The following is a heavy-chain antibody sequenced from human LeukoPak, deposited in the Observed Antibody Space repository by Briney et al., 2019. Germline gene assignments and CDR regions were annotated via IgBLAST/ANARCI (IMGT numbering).Heavy chain of an antibody. CDR1: GFTFSSYS. V-gene: IGHV3-21*01. J-gene: IGHJ3*02. Sequence: PGGSLRLSCAASGFTFSSYSMNWVRQAPGKGLEWVSSISSSSSYIYYAYSVKSRFTISSDNDKNSLHLQINSLTAEAKAYYYSARTTIEAFDNWGQGTMVTVSS. CDR3: ARTTIEAFDN. CDR2: ISSSSSYI. D-gene: IGHD4-17*01.